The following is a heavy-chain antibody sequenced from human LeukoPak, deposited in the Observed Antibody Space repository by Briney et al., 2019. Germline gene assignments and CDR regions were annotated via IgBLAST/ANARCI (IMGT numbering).Heavy chain of an antibody. CDR1: GFTFSSYG. CDR2: ISYDGSNK. D-gene: IGHD3-10*01. CDR3: ARITMVRGVISPVDY. V-gene: IGHV3-30*03. J-gene: IGHJ4*02. Sequence: GGSLRLSCAASGFTFSSYGMHWVRQAPGKGLEWVAVISYDGSNKYYADSVKGRFTISRDNSKNTLYLQMNSLRAEDTAVYYCARITMVRGVISPVDYWGQGTLVTVSS.